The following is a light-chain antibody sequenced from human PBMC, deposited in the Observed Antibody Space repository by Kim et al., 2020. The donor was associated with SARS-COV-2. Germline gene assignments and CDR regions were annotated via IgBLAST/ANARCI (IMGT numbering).Light chain of an antibody. CDR3: CSYAGSYTWV. CDR2: DVS. CDR1: SMYGGGYNY. V-gene: IGLV2-11*01. J-gene: IGLJ3*02. Sequence: GQSITLSATGTSMYGGGYNYVSWYQQHPGKAPTLLIDDVSKRPSGVPDRFSGSKSGNTASLTISGLQAEDEADYYCCSYAGSYTWVFGGGTQLTVL.